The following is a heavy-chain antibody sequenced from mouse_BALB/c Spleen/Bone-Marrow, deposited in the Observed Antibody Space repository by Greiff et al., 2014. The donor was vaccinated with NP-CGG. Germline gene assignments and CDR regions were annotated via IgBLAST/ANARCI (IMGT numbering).Heavy chain of an antibody. D-gene: IGHD2-4*01. CDR2: IYPSDGGT. J-gene: IGHJ2*01. CDR1: GYAFSSSY. CDR3: EKSDYSYFDY. V-gene: IGHV1-82*01. Sequence: VQLKQSGPELVKPGASVKFSCKASGYAFSSSYMYWVKQRPGQGLEWIGEIYPSDGGTNYNEKFKSKATLTADKSSSTAYMQLSSQTSVVSAVYFCEKSDYSYFDYWGQGATLTVAS.